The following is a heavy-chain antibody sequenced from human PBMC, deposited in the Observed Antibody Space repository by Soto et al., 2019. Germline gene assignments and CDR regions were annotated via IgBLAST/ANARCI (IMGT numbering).Heavy chain of an antibody. J-gene: IGHJ3*02. CDR1: GFTFSSYD. V-gene: IGHV3-13*01. CDR2: IGTAGDT. CDR3: ARAGSSSWDQHDAFDI. Sequence: GGSLRLSCAASGFTFSSYDMHWVRQATGKGLEWVSAIGTAGDTYYPGSVKGRFTISRENAKNSLYLQMNSLRAGDTAVYYCARAGSSSWDQHDAFDIWGQGTMVTVSS. D-gene: IGHD6-13*01.